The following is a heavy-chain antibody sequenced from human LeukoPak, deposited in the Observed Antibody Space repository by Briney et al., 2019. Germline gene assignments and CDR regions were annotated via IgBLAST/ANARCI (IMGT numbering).Heavy chain of an antibody. J-gene: IGHJ4*02. CDR1: GYTFTGYY. CDR2: INPNSGGT. CDR3: AREDQYGPRNFDY. Sequence: ASVKVSCKASGYTFTGYYMHWVRQAPGQGPEWMGWINPNSGGTNYAQKFQGRVTMIKDTSISTAYMELSRLRSDDTAVYYCAREDQYGPRNFDYWGQGTLVTVSS. D-gene: IGHD3-10*01. V-gene: IGHV1-2*02.